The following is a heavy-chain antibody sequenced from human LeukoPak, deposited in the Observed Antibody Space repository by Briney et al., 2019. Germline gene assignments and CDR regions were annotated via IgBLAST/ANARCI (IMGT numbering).Heavy chain of an antibody. Sequence: ASVKVSCKASGGTFSSYAISWVRQAPGQGLEWMGRIIPILGMANSAQKFQGRVTITADKSTTTAYMELSSLRSEDTAVYYCATELRHQDYWGQGTLVTVSS. D-gene: IGHD2-15*01. CDR3: ATELRHQDY. CDR2: IIPILGMA. J-gene: IGHJ4*02. V-gene: IGHV1-69*04. CDR1: GGTFSSYA.